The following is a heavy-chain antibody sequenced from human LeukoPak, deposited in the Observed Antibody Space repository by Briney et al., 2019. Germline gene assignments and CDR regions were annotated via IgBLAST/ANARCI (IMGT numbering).Heavy chain of an antibody. Sequence: PGGSLRLSCAASGFTFSTYWMHWVRQGPGKGLVWVSRIKTDGSSTNYADSVKGRFTISRGNAKNTLYLQMNSLRVEDTAVYYCARASPERYGDFDIWGQGTMVTVSS. J-gene: IGHJ3*02. CDR2: IKTDGSST. D-gene: IGHD4/OR15-4a*01. V-gene: IGHV3-74*01. CDR3: ARASPERYGDFDI. CDR1: GFTFSTYW.